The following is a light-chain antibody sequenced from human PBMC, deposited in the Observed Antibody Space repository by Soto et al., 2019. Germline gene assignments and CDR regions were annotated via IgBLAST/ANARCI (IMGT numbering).Light chain of an antibody. CDR3: QQYYSYPWT. CDR1: QGISSY. J-gene: IGKJ1*01. V-gene: IGKV1-8*01. Sequence: AIRMTQSPSSFSASTGDRVTITCRASQGISSYLAWYQQKPGKAPKLLIYTASTLQSGVPSRFSGSGSGTDFPLPISCLQSEDFATYYCQQYYSYPWTFGQGTKVQIK. CDR2: TAS.